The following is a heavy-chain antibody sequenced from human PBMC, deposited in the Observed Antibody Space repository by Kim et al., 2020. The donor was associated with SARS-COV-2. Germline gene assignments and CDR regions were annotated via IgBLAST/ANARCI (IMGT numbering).Heavy chain of an antibody. D-gene: IGHD6-13*01. CDR3: ARVETAAVGDY. J-gene: IGHJ1*01. Sequence: TDYADSVKGRFTISRDNAKNTLYLQMNNLRAEDTAVYYCARVETAAVGDYWGQGTLVTVSS. CDR2: T. V-gene: IGHV3-74*01.